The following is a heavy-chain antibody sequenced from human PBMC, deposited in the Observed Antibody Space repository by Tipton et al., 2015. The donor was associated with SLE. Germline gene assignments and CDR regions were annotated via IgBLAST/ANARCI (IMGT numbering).Heavy chain of an antibody. CDR3: AKDRYGSGKWGYFQH. V-gene: IGHV3-30*02. J-gene: IGHJ1*01. CDR2: IRYDGSNK. CDR1: GFTFSSYG. Sequence: SLRLSCAASGFTFSSYGMHWVRQAPGKGLEWVAFIRYDGSNKYYADSVKGRFTISRDNSKNTLYLQMNSLRAEDTAVYYCAKDRYGSGKWGYFQHWGQGTLVTVSS. D-gene: IGHD3-10*01.